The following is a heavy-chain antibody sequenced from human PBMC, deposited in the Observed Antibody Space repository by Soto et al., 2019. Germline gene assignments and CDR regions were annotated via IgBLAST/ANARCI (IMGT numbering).Heavy chain of an antibody. CDR3: ARGRGLRLGSYYYYYGMDV. V-gene: IGHV4-34*01. CDR2: INHSGNT. J-gene: IGHJ6*02. D-gene: IGHD3-16*01. Sequence: SETLSLTCAVYGGSFSGYYWSWIRQPPGKGLEWIGEINHSGNTNYNPSLKSRVTISVDTSKNQFSLKLSSVTAADTAVYYCARGRGLRLGSYYYYYGMDVWGQGTTVTVSS. CDR1: GGSFSGYY.